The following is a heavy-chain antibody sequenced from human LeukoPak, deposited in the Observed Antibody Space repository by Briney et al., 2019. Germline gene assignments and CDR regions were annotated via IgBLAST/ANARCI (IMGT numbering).Heavy chain of an antibody. Sequence: KPSETLSLTCTVSGGSINIYYWSWIRQPPGKGLEWIGYINYSGSTNYTPSLNSRVTISVDTSKNQFSLKLGSVTAADTAVYYCARGGSVGGNSADWYFDLWGRGTLVTVSS. CDR3: ARGGSVGGNSADWYFDL. CDR2: INYSGST. D-gene: IGHD4-23*01. CDR1: GGSINIYY. J-gene: IGHJ2*01. V-gene: IGHV4-59*01.